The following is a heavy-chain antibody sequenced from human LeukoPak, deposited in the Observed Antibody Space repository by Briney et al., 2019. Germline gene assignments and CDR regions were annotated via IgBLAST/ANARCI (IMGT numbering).Heavy chain of an antibody. CDR2: INHGGST. CDR1: GGSFSGYY. J-gene: IGHJ5*02. D-gene: IGHD6-6*01. Sequence: SETLSLTCAVYGGSFSGYYWSWIRQPPGKGLEWIGEINHGGSTNYNPSLKSRVTMSVDTSKNQFSLKLSSVTAADTAVFYCARCYFIATRLLWFDPWGQGSLVTVSS. CDR3: ARCYFIATRLLWFDP. V-gene: IGHV4-34*01.